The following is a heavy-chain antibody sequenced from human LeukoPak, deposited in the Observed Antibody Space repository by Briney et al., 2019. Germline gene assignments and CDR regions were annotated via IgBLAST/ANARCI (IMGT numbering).Heavy chain of an antibody. CDR3: ASRYYYDSSGYYHYYYGMDV. CDR1: GGTFSSYA. J-gene: IGHJ6*02. D-gene: IGHD3-22*01. Sequence: SVKVSCKASGGTFSSYAISWVRQAPGQGLEWMGGIIPILGIANYAQKFRGRVTITADKSTSTAYMELSSLRSEDTAVYYCASRYYYDSSGYYHYYYGMDVWGQGTTVTVSS. CDR2: IIPILGIA. V-gene: IGHV1-69*10.